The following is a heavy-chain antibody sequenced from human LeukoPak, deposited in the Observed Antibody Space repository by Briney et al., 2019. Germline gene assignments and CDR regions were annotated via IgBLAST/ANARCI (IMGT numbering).Heavy chain of an antibody. Sequence: SETLSLTCTVSGGSISSYYWSWIRQPPGKGLEWIGYIYYSGSTNYKPSLKSRVTISVDTSKNQFSLKLSSVTAADTAVYYCARARYHTEMTYFRTVYYFDYWGQGTLVTVSS. CDR1: GGSISSYY. J-gene: IGHJ4*02. D-gene: IGHD3/OR15-3a*01. CDR2: IYYSGST. V-gene: IGHV4-59*01. CDR3: ARARYHTEMTYFRTVYYFDY.